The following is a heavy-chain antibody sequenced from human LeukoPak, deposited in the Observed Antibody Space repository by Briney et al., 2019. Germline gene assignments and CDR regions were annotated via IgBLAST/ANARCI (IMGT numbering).Heavy chain of an antibody. J-gene: IGHJ3*02. CDR1: GGSISNYY. CDR2: IYYSGST. Sequence: SETLSLTCTVSGGSISNYYWSWIRQPPGKGLEWIGYIYYSGSTNYNPSLKSRVTISVDTSKNQFSLKLSSVTAADTAVYYCATQVAGALIWGQGTMVTVSS. V-gene: IGHV4-59*01. D-gene: IGHD2-15*01. CDR3: ATQVAGALI.